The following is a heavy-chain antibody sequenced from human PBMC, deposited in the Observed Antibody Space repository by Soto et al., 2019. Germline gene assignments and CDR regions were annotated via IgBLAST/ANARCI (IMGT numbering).Heavy chain of an antibody. D-gene: IGHD6-19*01. Sequence: SETLSLTCAVSGGSISSYYWSWIRQPPGKGLEWIGYIYYSGSTNYNPSLKSRVTISVDTSKNQFSLKLSSVTAADTAVYYCARRYSSGFDFWGQGTLVTVSS. CDR1: GGSISSYY. V-gene: IGHV4-59*08. CDR2: IYYSGST. CDR3: ARRYSSGFDF. J-gene: IGHJ4*02.